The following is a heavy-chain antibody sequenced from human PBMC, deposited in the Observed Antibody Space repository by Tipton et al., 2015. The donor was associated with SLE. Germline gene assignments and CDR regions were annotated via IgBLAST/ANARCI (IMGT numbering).Heavy chain of an antibody. V-gene: IGHV4-59*12. D-gene: IGHD1/OR15-1a*01. CDR1: GGSISSYY. CDR3: ARNLEQTDY. J-gene: IGHJ4*02. CDR2: IYYSGST. Sequence: LRLSCTVSGGSISSYYWSWIRQPPGRGLEWIGSIYYSGSTYYDPSLKSRVTISVDTSKNQFSLKLSSVTAADTAVYYCARNLEQTDYWGQGTLVTVSS.